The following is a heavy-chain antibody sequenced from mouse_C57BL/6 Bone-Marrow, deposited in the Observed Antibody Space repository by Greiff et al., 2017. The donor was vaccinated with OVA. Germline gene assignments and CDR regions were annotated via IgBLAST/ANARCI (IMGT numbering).Heavy chain of an antibody. CDR3: ARGGDYYGRIY. CDR2: IYPGDGDT. D-gene: IGHD1-1*01. J-gene: IGHJ2*01. V-gene: IGHV1-82*01. CDR1: GYAFSSSW. Sequence: VQLQESGPELVKPGASVKISCKASGYAFSSSWMNWVKQRPGKGLEWIGRIYPGDGDTNYNGKFKGKATLTVDKSSSTAYMQLSSLTSEDSAVYYCARGGDYYGRIYWGQGTTLTVSS.